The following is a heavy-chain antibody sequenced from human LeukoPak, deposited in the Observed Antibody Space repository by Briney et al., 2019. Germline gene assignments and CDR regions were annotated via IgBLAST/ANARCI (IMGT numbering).Heavy chain of an antibody. J-gene: IGHJ4*02. V-gene: IGHV3-30*18. CDR2: DSFNGRVQ. D-gene: IGHD4-23*01. CDR1: GFAFNTYG. CDR3: VKGGGNVRRYFEY. Sequence: PGGSLRLSCAASGFAFNTYGMQWVRQAPGKGLEWVAVDSFNGRVQYYADSVRGRFTISRDNSKNTLYLQMNSLRAEDTAVYYCVKGGGNVRRYFEYWGQGTLVTVSS.